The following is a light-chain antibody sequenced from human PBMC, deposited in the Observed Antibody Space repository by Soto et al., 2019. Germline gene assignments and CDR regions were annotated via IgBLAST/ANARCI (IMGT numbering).Light chain of an antibody. J-gene: IGKJ2*01. CDR2: GAS. CDR3: QQYGSSPQNT. CDR1: QSVRNNY. Sequence: EIVLTQSPDTLSLSPGERATLSCRASQSVRNNYLAWYQQKPGQAPRLLIYGASNRATGIPDRFSGSGSGTDFTLTISRLEPEDFAVYYCQQYGSSPQNTFGQGTKLEIK. V-gene: IGKV3-20*01.